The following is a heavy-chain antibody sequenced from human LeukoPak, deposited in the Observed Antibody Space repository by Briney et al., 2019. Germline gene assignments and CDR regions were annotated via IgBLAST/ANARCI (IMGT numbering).Heavy chain of an antibody. J-gene: IGHJ4*02. Sequence: SETLSLTCTVSGDSISSSGYYWGWIRQPPGKGLEWIGSIYYSGSTYYNPSLKSRVTISVDTSKNQFSLKLSSVTAADTAVYYCARLYCSSTSCYSWLWGQGTLVTVSS. CDR1: GDSISSSGYY. CDR3: ARLYCSSTSCYSWL. D-gene: IGHD2-2*01. V-gene: IGHV4-39*01. CDR2: IYYSGST.